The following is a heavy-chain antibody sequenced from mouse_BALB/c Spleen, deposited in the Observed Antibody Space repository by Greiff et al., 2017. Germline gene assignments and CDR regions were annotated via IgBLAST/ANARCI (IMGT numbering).Heavy chain of an antibody. J-gene: IGHJ1*01. V-gene: IGHV1-7*01. CDR3: ATPFSLISHWYFDV. Sequence: QVQLQQSGAELAKPGASVKMSCKASGYTFTSYWMHWVKQRPGQGLEWIGYINPSTGYTEYNQKFKDKATLTADKSSSTAYMQLSSLTSEDSAVYYCATPFSLISHWYFDVWGAGTTVTVSS. CDR2: INPSTGYT. CDR1: GYTFTSYW. D-gene: IGHD6-1*01.